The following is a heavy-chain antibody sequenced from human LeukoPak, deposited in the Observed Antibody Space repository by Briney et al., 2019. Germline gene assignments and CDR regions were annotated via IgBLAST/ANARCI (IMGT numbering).Heavy chain of an antibody. D-gene: IGHD5-18*01. V-gene: IGHV1-2*04. J-gene: IGHJ6*02. CDR3: ARDGFVDTAMVTYYYYGMDV. CDR1: GGTFSSYA. CDR2: INPNSGGT. Sequence: VASVKVSCKASGGTFSSYAISWVRQAPGQGLEWMGWINPNSGGTNYAQKFQGWVTMARDTSISTAYMELSRLRSDDTAVYYCARDGFVDTAMVTYYYYGMDVWGQGTTVTVSS.